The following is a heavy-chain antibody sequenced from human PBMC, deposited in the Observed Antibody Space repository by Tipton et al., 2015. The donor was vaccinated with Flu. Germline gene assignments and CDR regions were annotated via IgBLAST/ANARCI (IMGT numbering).Heavy chain of an antibody. J-gene: IGHJ6*02. CDR3: ARFPDYYYGLDV. CDR2: INQSGNT. Sequence: LRLSCAVYGGTFSDHYWTWVRQRPGEGLEWIGEINQSGNTDSAPSLKSRVTISVDTSTNQVSLILRSVTAADTAMYYCARFPDYYYGLDVWGQGTAVTVPS. V-gene: IGHV4-34*01. CDR1: GGTFSDHY. D-gene: IGHD1-14*01.